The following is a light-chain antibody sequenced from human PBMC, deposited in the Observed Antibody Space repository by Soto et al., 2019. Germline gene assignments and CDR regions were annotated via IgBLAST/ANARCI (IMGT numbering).Light chain of an antibody. CDR1: QSVTMK. CDR3: QPYNNWPLT. V-gene: IGKV3-15*01. CDR2: DTS. Sequence: DIVVTQSPATLSVSPGESATLSCRTSQSVTMKLAWYQQKPGRAPRLLIYDTSTRATGVPTRFSGSRSGAEFTLTINSLQSEDFAVYYCQPYNNWPLTFGGGTKVDIK. J-gene: IGKJ4*01.